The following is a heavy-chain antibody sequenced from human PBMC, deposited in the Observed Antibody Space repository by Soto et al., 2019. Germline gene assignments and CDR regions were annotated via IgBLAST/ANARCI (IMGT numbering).Heavy chain of an antibody. Sequence: GASVKVSCKTSDYTFTSYGISWVRQAPGQGLEWMGWINPYNGNTNYAQKFQGRVSMTTDKSTSTAYMELRSLRSDDTAVYYCTRDKYYYYSSIYFPSFDYWGQGTLVIVSS. J-gene: IGHJ4*02. CDR2: INPYNGNT. CDR3: TRDKYYYYSSIYFPSFDY. CDR1: DYTFTSYG. D-gene: IGHD3-22*01. V-gene: IGHV1-18*01.